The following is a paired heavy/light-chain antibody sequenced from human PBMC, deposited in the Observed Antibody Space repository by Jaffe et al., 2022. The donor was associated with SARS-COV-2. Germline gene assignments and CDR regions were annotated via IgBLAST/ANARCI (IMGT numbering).Heavy chain of an antibody. J-gene: IGHJ4*02. CDR1: GFTVSSNY. CDR3: ASGINYYGSGSYFRFDY. V-gene: IGHV3-53*01. Sequence: EVQLVESGGGLIQPGGSLRLSCAASGFTVSSNYMSWVRQAPGKGLEWVSVIYSGGSTYYADSVKGRFTISRDNSKNTLYLQMNSLRAEDTAVYYCASGINYYGSGSYFRFDYWGQGTLVTVSS. D-gene: IGHD3-10*01. CDR2: IYSGGST.
Light chain of an antibody. CDR2: KDS. CDR3: QSADSSGSRGV. CDR1: ALPKQY. J-gene: IGLJ3*02. Sequence: SYELTQPPSVSVSPGQTARITCSGDALPKQYAYWYQQKPGQAPVLVIYKDSERPSGIPERFSGSSSGTTVTLTISGVQAEDEADYYCQSADSSGSRGVFGGGTKLTVL. V-gene: IGLV3-25*03.